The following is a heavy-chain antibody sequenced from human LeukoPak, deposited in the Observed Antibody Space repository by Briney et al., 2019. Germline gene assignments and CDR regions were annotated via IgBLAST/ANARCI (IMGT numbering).Heavy chain of an antibody. Sequence: GGSLRLSCAGSGFIFSSYALSWVRPAPGKGLEWVSAISTSGANTYYADSVRGRFTISRDNSKNTLYLQMNTLRAEDTAVYYCATTKEARRYFDYWGQGTLVTVSS. J-gene: IGHJ4*02. D-gene: IGHD1-1*01. CDR2: ISTSGANT. CDR3: ATTKEARRYFDY. V-gene: IGHV3-23*01. CDR1: GFIFSSYA.